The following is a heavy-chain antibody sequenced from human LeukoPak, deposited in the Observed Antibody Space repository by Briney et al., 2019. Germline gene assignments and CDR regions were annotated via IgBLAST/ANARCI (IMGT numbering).Heavy chain of an antibody. V-gene: IGHV4-59*01. D-gene: IGHD3-10*01. CDR3: ARDLSGYGSGGGFDI. CDR2: IYYSGST. Sequence: SETLSLTCTVSGGSISSYYWSWIRQPPGKGLEWIGYIYYSGSTNYHPSLKSRVTISVDPSKNQFSLKLSSVTAADTAVYYCARDLSGYGSGGGFDIWGQGTMVTVSS. J-gene: IGHJ3*02. CDR1: GGSISSYY.